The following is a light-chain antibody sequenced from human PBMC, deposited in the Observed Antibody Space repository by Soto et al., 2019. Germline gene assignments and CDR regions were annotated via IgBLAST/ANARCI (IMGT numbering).Light chain of an antibody. Sequence: DIQMTQSPSTLSASVGDRVTITCRASQSISSWLAWYQQKPGKAHNLLIYDASSLESGVPSRFSGSGSGTEFTLTISSLQPDDFATYYCQQYNSYQWTFGQGTKVDI. J-gene: IGKJ1*01. V-gene: IGKV1-5*01. CDR3: QQYNSYQWT. CDR2: DAS. CDR1: QSISSW.